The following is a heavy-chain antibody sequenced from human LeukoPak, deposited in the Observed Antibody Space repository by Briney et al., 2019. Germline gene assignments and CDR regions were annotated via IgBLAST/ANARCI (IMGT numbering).Heavy chain of an antibody. CDR3: AKYVFSYGAGSYLAH. V-gene: IGHV3-23*01. CDR1: AFTFSTYA. J-gene: IGHJ4*02. Sequence: GGSLRLSCAASAFTFSTYAMSWVRQAPGKGLEWVSVITGGGVNTFYADSVKGRFTISRDNSKNTLYLQMNSLRVEDTAVYYCAKYVFSYGAGSYLAHWGRGTLVSVSS. D-gene: IGHD3-10*01. CDR2: ITGGGVNT.